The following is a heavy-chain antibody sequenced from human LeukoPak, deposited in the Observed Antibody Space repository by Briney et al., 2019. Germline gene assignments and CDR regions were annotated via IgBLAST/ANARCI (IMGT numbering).Heavy chain of an antibody. Sequence: SETLSLTCAVYGGSFSGYYWSWIRQPPGKGLEWVGEIHHSGSTNSHPSLKSRVTISVDTSKNQFSLKLSSVTAAETAVYYCARVRTGGYSYGYHPNWFDPWGQGTLVTVSS. V-gene: IGHV4-34*01. CDR3: ARVRTGGYSYGYHPNWFDP. CDR2: IHHSGST. CDR1: GGSFSGYY. D-gene: IGHD5-18*01. J-gene: IGHJ5*02.